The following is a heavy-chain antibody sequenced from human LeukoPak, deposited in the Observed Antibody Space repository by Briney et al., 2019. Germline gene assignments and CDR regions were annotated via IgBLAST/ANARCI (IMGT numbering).Heavy chain of an antibody. CDR1: GGSISSGSYY. J-gene: IGHJ5*02. CDR2: IYTSGST. D-gene: IGHD6-19*01. Sequence: SETLSLTCTVSGGSISSGSYYWSWIRQPAGKGLDWIGRIYTSGSTNYNPSLKSRVTISVDTSKNQFALKLSSVTAADTAVYYCAGVTAVAGTNWFDPWGQGTLVTVSS. V-gene: IGHV4-61*02. CDR3: AGVTAVAGTNWFDP.